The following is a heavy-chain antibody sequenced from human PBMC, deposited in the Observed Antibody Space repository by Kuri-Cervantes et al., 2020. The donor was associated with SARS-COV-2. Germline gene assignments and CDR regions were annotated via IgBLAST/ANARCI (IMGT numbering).Heavy chain of an antibody. CDR2: MNPNSGNT. V-gene: IGHV1-8*03. Sequence: ASVKVSCKASGYTSTGYYMHWVRQAPGQGLEWMGWMNPNSGNTGYAQKFQGRVTITRNTSISTAYMELSSLRSEDTAVYHCARGSCTNGVCYTILGYWGQGTLVTVSS. CDR1: GYTSTGYY. CDR3: ARGSCTNGVCYTILGY. J-gene: IGHJ4*02. D-gene: IGHD2-8*01.